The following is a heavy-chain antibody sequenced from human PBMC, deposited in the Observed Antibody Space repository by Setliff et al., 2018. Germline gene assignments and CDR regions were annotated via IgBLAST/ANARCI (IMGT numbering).Heavy chain of an antibody. Sequence: SETLSLTCTVSGGSIGSYYWTWVRHSAGKGLEWIGRIYSRGNTNYNPSLKSRVTLSVDTSKNLFSLKMTSMTAADTAIYYCARENIAAEDWGQGTLVTVSS. J-gene: IGHJ4*02. CDR2: IYSRGNT. D-gene: IGHD6-13*01. CDR3: ARENIAAED. V-gene: IGHV4-4*07. CDR1: GGSIGSYY.